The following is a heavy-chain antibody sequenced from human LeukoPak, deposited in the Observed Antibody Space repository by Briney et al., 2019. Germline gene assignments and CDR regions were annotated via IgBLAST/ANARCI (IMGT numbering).Heavy chain of an antibody. D-gene: IGHD3-22*01. V-gene: IGHV4-39*07. CDR3: AREAPYDSSGYYLNWFDP. CDR2: IYYSGST. Sequence: SETLSLTCTVSGGSINNYNYYWGWIRQPPGKGLEWIGSIYYSGSTYHNPSLKSRVTISVDTSKNQFSLKLSSVTAADTAVYYCAREAPYDSSGYYLNWFDPWGQGTLVTVSS. CDR1: GGSINNYNYY. J-gene: IGHJ5*02.